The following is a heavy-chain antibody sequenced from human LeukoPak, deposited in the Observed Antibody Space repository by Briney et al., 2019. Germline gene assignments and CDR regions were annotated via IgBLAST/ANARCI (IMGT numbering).Heavy chain of an antibody. CDR3: AKNSGSYQGLDY. D-gene: IGHD1-26*01. Sequence: GGSLRLSCAASGFTFSSYGMPWVRQAPGKGLEWVAVISYDGSNKYYADSVKGRFTISRDNSKNTLYLQMNSLRAEDTAVYYCAKNSGSYQGLDYWGQGTLVTVSS. CDR2: ISYDGSNK. V-gene: IGHV3-30*18. J-gene: IGHJ4*02. CDR1: GFTFSSYG.